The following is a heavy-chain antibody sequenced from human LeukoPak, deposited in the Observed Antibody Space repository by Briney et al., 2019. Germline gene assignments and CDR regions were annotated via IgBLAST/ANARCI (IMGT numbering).Heavy chain of an antibody. CDR2: INPNSGGT. D-gene: IGHD6-6*01. J-gene: IGHJ5*02. CDR1: GYTFTGYY. Sequence: ASVKVSCKASGYTFTGYYMHWARQAPGQGLEWMGWINPNSGGTNYAQKFQGRVTMTRDTSISTAYMELSRLRSDDTAVYYCARVRTYSSSSLKWFDPWGQGTLVTVSS. CDR3: ARVRTYSSSSLKWFDP. V-gene: IGHV1-2*02.